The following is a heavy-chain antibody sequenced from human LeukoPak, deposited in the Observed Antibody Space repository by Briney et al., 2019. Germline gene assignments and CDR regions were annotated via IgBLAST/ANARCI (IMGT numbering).Heavy chain of an antibody. CDR3: ARGGGSVAFDY. V-gene: IGHV4-31*03. CDR2: IYYSGGT. J-gene: IGHJ4*02. D-gene: IGHD3-10*01. CDR1: GDSISSATYY. Sequence: PSQTLSLTCTVSGDSISSATYYWSWIRQPPGKGLEWIGYIYYSGGTYYNPSLKSRVLILVDTSKNQFSLKLNSVTAADRAVYYCARGGGSVAFDYWGQGTLVTVSS.